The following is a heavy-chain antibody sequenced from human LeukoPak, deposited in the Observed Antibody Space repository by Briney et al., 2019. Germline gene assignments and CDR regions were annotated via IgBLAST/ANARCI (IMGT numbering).Heavy chain of an antibody. J-gene: IGHJ4*02. D-gene: IGHD3-3*01. Sequence: TGGSLRLSCAASGFTFSSYAMSWVRQAPGKGLEWVSSISGSGGSTYYADFVKGRLTISRDNSKNTLYLQMNSLRAEDTAVYYCARGGTIFGVALQGIDYWGQGTLVTVSS. V-gene: IGHV3-23*01. CDR2: ISGSGGST. CDR1: GFTFSSYA. CDR3: ARGGTIFGVALQGIDY.